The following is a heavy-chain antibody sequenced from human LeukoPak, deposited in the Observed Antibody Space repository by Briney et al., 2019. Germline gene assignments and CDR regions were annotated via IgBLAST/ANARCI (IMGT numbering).Heavy chain of an antibody. V-gene: IGHV4-30-2*01. J-gene: IGHJ5*02. CDR1: GGSISSGGYS. CDR2: IYHSGST. Sequence: PSETLSLTCAVSGGSISSGGYSWSWIRQPPGKGLEWIGYIYHSGSTYYNPSLKSRVTISVDRSKNQFSLNMYSVTAADTAVYYCARDPRWLTPDCTSTSCYENYFDPWGQGTLVTVSS. CDR3: ARDPRWLTPDCTSTSCYENYFDP. D-gene: IGHD2-2*01.